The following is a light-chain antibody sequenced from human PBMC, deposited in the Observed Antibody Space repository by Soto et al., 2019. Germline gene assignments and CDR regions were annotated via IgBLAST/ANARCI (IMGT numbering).Light chain of an antibody. J-gene: IGKJ1*01. CDR2: SAS. V-gene: IGKV3-15*01. CDR3: KQYHNWPWA. Sequence: EIVLRQSPGTLSLSPGERATLSCGASQNVSSNLLVWYQQKPGQPPRLLIHSASTRATGVPARFGGSGSGTEFTLTIRSLQSEDLAVYYCKQYHNWPWAFGQGTKVDIK. CDR1: QNVSSN.